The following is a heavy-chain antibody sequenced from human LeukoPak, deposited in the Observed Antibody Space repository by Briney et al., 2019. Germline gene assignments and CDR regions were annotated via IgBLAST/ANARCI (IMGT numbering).Heavy chain of an antibody. CDR2: IIGDGTTT. Sequence: GGSLRLSCTASGFTFSNYWMHWVRQVPGKGLVWVSRIIGDGTTTFYADSVKGRFTISRDNSKNTLYLQMNSLRAEDTAVYYCAKENRGSSYYYDSSGYYLVWGQGTLVTVSS. CDR1: GFTFSNYW. V-gene: IGHV3-74*01. CDR3: AKENRGSSYYYDSSGYYLV. J-gene: IGHJ4*02. D-gene: IGHD3-22*01.